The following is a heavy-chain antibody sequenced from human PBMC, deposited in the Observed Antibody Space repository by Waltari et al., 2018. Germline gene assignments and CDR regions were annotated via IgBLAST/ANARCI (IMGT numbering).Heavy chain of an antibody. V-gene: IGHV4-38-2*01. Sequence: QVQLQESGPGLVKPSETLSLTCAVSGYSISSGYYWGWIRQPPGKGLEWIGSIYHSGSTYYNPSLKSRVTISVDTSKTQFSLKLSSVTAADTAVYYCARHDTEDAFDIWGQGTMVTVSS. CDR2: IYHSGST. D-gene: IGHD3-22*01. J-gene: IGHJ3*02. CDR1: GYSISSGYY. CDR3: ARHDTEDAFDI.